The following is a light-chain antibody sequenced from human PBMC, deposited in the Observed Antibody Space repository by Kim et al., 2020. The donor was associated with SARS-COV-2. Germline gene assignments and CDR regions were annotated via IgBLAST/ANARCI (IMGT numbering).Light chain of an antibody. J-gene: IGKJ2*01. CDR1: QDISNY. V-gene: IGKV1-33*01. CDR2: DAS. CDR3: QQYDNLPYT. Sequence: DIQMTQSPSSLSASVGDRVTITCQASQDISNYLNWYQQKPGKAPKLLIYDASNLETGVPSRFSGSGSGTDFTFTISSLQPEDIATYYCQQYDNLPYTFGQGPKLGI.